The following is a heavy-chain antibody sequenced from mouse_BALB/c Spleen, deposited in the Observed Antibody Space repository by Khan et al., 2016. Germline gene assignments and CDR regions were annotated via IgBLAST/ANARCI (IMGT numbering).Heavy chain of an antibody. CDR3: SRRRLRGLYYAMDY. CDR2: IKTYSGEA. Sequence: QIQLVQSGPEVKKPGETVKISCKASGYAFTNYGMNWVKQAPGKGLKWMGWIKTYSGEATYAADFKGRFAFSLETSASTAYLQINSLKNEDMATYFCSRRRLRGLYYAMDYWGQGTSVTVSS. J-gene: IGHJ4*01. D-gene: IGHD3-2*02. V-gene: IGHV9-1*02. CDR1: GYAFTNYG.